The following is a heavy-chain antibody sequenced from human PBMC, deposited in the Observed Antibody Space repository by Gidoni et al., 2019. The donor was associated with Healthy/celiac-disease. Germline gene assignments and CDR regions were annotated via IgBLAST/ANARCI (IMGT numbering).Heavy chain of an antibody. CDR1: GFTFDDYT. D-gene: IGHD2-21*02. CDR2: ISWDGGST. J-gene: IGHJ4*02. CDR3: AKAYCGGDCSSPYYFDY. Sequence: EVQLLESGGVVVQPGGSLRLSCAASGFTFDDYTMQWVRQAPGKGLAWVSLISWDGGSTYYADSVKGRFTISRDNSKNALYLQMNSLRTEDTALYYCAKAYCGGDCSSPYYFDYWGQGTLVTVSS. V-gene: IGHV3-43*01.